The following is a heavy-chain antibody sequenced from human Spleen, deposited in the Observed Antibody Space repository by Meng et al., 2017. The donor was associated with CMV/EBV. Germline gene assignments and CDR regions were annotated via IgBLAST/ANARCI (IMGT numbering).Heavy chain of an antibody. CDR1: GGSISSYY. CDR2: IYYSGST. J-gene: IGHJ6*02. V-gene: IGHV4-59*01. Sequence: SETLSLTCTVSGGSISSYYWSWIRQPPGKGLEWIGYIYYSGSTNYNPSLKSRVTISVDTSKNQFSLKLSSVTAADTAVYYCARGLGVFVVVPAAMDVWGQGTTVTVSS. CDR3: ARGLGVFVVVPAAMDV. D-gene: IGHD2-2*01.